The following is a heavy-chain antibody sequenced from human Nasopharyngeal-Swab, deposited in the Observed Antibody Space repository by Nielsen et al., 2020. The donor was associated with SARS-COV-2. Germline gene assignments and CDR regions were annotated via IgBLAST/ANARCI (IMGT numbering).Heavy chain of an antibody. Sequence: GGSLRLSCAASGFTFSSYSMNWVRQAPGKGLEWVSSISSSSSYIYYADSVKGRFTISRDNSKNTLYLQMNSLRAEDTAVYYCAKVGNDYGDYWFDPWGQGTLVTVSS. CDR2: ISSSSSYI. V-gene: IGHV3-21*04. CDR3: AKVGNDYGDYWFDP. D-gene: IGHD4-17*01. CDR1: GFTFSSYS. J-gene: IGHJ5*02.